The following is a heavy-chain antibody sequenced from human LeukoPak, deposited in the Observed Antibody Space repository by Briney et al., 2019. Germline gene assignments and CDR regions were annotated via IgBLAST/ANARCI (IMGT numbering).Heavy chain of an antibody. CDR3: AKSPFEANYYFDY. CDR2: IWYDGSNK. Sequence: GGSLRLSCAASGFTFSSYGIHWVRQAPGKGLEWVAVIWYDGSNKYYADSVEGRFTISRDNSKNTLYLQMNSLRAEDTAVYYCAKSPFEANYYFDYWGQGTLVTVSS. D-gene: IGHD4/OR15-4a*01. V-gene: IGHV3-33*06. J-gene: IGHJ4*02. CDR1: GFTFSSYG.